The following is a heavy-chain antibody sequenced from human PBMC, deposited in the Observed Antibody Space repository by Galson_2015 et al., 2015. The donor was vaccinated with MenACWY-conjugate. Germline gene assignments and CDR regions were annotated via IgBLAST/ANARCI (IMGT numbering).Heavy chain of an antibody. CDR1: GFTFSRHW. D-gene: IGHD2-2*01. CDR3: ATYCSSPSCYANGAY. J-gene: IGHJ4*02. Sequence: SLRLSCAASGFTFSRHWMHWVRQSPGKGLVWVSRINSDGSAADYADSVKGRFTISRDNAKNTLYLQMNSLRAEDTAVYYCATYCSSPSCYANGAYWGQGTLVTVSS. CDR2: INSDGSAA. V-gene: IGHV3-74*01.